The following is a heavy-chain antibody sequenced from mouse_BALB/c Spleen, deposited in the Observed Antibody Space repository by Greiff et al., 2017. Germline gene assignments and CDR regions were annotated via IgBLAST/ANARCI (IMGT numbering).Heavy chain of an antibody. D-gene: IGHD3-2*01. CDR2: IRNKANGYTT. CDR1: GFTFTDYY. V-gene: IGHV7-3*02. Sequence: EVHLVESGGGLVQPGGSLRLSCATSGFTFTDYYMSWVRQPPGKALEWLGFIRNKANGYTTEYSAYVQGRFTISRDNSQSILYLQMNTLRAEDSATYYSAREPDSSGSHYYAMDYWGQGTSVTVSS. J-gene: IGHJ4*01. CDR3: AREPDSSGSHYYAMDY.